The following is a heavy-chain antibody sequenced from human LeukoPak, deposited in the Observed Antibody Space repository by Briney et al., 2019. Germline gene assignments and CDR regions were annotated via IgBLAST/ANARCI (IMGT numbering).Heavy chain of an antibody. Sequence: GGSLRLSCVASGFSFSSYSMDWVRQAPGKGLEWVSCITPGTTDIYYSASVKGRFTVSRDDARNSLSLEMSSLRADDTAVYYCVRDAAGWSRDYWGQGTLVTVSS. V-gene: IGHV3-21*01. CDR1: GFSFSSYS. D-gene: IGHD6-19*01. CDR2: ITPGTTDI. CDR3: VRDAAGWSRDY. J-gene: IGHJ4*02.